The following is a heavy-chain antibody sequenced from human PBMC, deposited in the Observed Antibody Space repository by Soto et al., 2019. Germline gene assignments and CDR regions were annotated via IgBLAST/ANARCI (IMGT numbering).Heavy chain of an antibody. CDR3: ARERTRLRKGGGGGRYYYYGMDV. J-gene: IGHJ6*02. V-gene: IGHV1-69*01. Sequence: QVQLVQSGAEVKKPGSSVKVSCKASGGTFSSYAISWVRQAPGQGLEWMGGIIPIFGTANYAQKFQGRVTITADEPTSTANMGLGSLRSEETGVYYCARERTRLRKGGGGGRYYYYGMDVWGQGTTVTVSS. D-gene: IGHD4-17*01. CDR1: GGTFSSYA. CDR2: IIPIFGTA.